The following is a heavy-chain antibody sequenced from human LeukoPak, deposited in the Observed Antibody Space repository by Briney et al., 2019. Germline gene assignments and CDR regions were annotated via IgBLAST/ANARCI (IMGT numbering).Heavy chain of an antibody. CDR2: IYHSGST. J-gene: IGHJ2*01. CDR1: GGSISSGGYS. D-gene: IGHD4-17*01. V-gene: IGHV4-30-2*01. CDR3: ARNRHDYGDANWYFDL. Sequence: PSETLSLTCAVSGGSISSGGYSWSWIRQPPGKGLEWIGYIYHSGSTYYNPSLKSRVTISVDRPKNQFSLKLSSVTAADTAVYYCARNRHDYGDANWYFDLWGRGTLVTVSS.